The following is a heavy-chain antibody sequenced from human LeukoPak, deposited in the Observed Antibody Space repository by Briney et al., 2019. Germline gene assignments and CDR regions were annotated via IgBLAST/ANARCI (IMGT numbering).Heavy chain of an antibody. CDR1: GFTFSSYA. J-gene: IGHJ4*02. CDR2: ISGSGGST. V-gene: IGHV3-23*01. Sequence: GGSLRLSCAASGFTFSSYAMSWVRQAPGKGLEWVSAISGSGGSTYYADSVKGRFTISRDNSKNTLYLQMNSLRAEDTAVYYCAKHDYDSSGYYHLDYWGQGTLVTVSS. CDR3: AKHDYDSSGYYHLDY. D-gene: IGHD3-22*01.